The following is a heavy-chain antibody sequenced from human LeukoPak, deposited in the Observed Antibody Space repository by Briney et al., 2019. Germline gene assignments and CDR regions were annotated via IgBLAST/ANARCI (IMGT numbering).Heavy chain of an antibody. D-gene: IGHD6-13*01. CDR1: GFTFSSYA. Sequence: GGPLRLSCAASGFTFSSYAISWVRQAPGKGLEWVSAISGSGGSTYYADSVKGRFTISRDNSKNTLYLQMNSLRAEDTAVYYCAKDPSSSWYLYYFDYWGQGNLVTVSS. J-gene: IGHJ4*02. CDR2: ISGSGGST. CDR3: AKDPSSSWYLYYFDY. V-gene: IGHV3-23*01.